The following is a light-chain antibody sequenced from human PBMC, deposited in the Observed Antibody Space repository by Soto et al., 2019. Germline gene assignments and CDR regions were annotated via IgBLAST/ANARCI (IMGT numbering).Light chain of an antibody. Sequence: DIQMTQSPSSLSASVGDRVTITCRASQGIANYLAWYQHKPGKVPNLLIYAASTLQSGVPSRFSGGGSGTDFTLTISSLKPEDVATYYCQKYNSAPRTLGQGTKVDIK. V-gene: IGKV1-27*01. J-gene: IGKJ1*01. CDR3: QKYNSAPRT. CDR1: QGIANY. CDR2: AAS.